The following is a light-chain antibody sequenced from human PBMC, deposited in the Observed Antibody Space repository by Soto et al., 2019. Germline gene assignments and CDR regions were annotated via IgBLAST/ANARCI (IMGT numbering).Light chain of an antibody. V-gene: IGLV1-47*01. CDR3: AAWDDSLSGVA. CDR2: RNN. Sequence: QSVLTQPPSASGTPGQRVTISCSGSSSNIGSNYIYWYQQLPGMAPKLLIYRNNRRPSGVPDRFSGSKSGTSASLAISGLRSEDKAGYYCAAWDDSLSGVAFGGGTKVTVL. J-gene: IGLJ2*01. CDR1: SSNIGSNY.